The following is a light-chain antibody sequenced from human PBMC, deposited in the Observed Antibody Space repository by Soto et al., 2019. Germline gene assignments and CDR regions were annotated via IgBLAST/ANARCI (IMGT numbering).Light chain of an antibody. V-gene: IGKV3-11*01. CDR1: QSVSSY. J-gene: IGKJ4*01. Sequence: EIVLTQSPATLSLSPGERATLSCRASQSVSSYLAWYQQKPGQAPRLLIYDASDRATGVPARFSGSGAGTDFTLTISNLEPEDFAVYYCQQRYNWPPTFGGGPKVDIK. CDR3: QQRYNWPPT. CDR2: DAS.